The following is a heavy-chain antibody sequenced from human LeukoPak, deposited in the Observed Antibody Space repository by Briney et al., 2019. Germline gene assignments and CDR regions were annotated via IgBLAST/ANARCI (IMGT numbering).Heavy chain of an antibody. CDR2: MNPNSGNT. CDR3: ARGLACSSTSCRSSLFGFGY. CDR1: GYTFTSYD. V-gene: IGHV1-8*03. J-gene: IGHJ4*02. Sequence: ASVKVSCKASGYTFTSYDINWVRQATGQGLEWMGWMNPNSGNTGYAQKFQGRVTITRNTSISTAYMELSSLRSEDTAVYYCARGLACSSTSCRSSLFGFGYWGQGTLVTVSS. D-gene: IGHD2-2*01.